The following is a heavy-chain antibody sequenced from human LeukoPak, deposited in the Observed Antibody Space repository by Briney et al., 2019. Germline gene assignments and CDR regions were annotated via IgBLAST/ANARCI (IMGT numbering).Heavy chain of an antibody. CDR2: ISGSGDST. Sequence: GRTLRLSCAASGFIFNNYALSWVRQAPGKGREGVSSISGSGDSTYYADSVKGRFTISRDNSNNTLFLQMNSLRAEDTALYYCAKSRSSGSSSSNYWGQGTLVTVSS. J-gene: IGHJ4*02. D-gene: IGHD6-13*01. V-gene: IGHV3-23*01. CDR3: AKSRSSGSSSSNY. CDR1: GFIFNNYA.